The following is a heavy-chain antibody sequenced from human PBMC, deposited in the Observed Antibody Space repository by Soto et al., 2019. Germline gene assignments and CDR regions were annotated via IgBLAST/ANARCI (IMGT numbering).Heavy chain of an antibody. CDR2: IYYSGST. Sequence: SETLSLTCTVSGGPFSRSSYYWGWIRQPPGKGLEWIGYIYYSGSTNYNPSLKSRVTISVDTSKNQFSLKLSSVTAADTAVYYCARDYDFWSGYYTGFAFDIWGQGTMVTVSS. V-gene: IGHV4-61*01. J-gene: IGHJ3*02. D-gene: IGHD3-3*01. CDR3: ARDYDFWSGYYTGFAFDI. CDR1: GGPFSRSSYY.